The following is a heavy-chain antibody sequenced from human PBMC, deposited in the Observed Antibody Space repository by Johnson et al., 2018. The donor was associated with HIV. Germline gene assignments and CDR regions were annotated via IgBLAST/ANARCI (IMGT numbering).Heavy chain of an antibody. Sequence: EVQLLESGGGLVQPGGSLRLSCAASGFTFDEFDDYGMSWVRQAPGKGLEWVSAINWNGASTGYADSVKGRFTISRDNAKNSLYLQMNSLTAEDTALYYCARDLPQYSSGPPSLSDIWGQGTMVTVSS. CDR3: ARDLPQYSSGPPSLSDI. CDR1: GFTFDEFDDYG. D-gene: IGHD6-19*01. V-gene: IGHV3-20*04. J-gene: IGHJ3*02. CDR2: INWNGAST.